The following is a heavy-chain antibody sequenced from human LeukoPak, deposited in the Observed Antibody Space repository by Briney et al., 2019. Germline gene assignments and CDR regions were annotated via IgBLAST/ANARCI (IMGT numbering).Heavy chain of an antibody. CDR2: IIPIFGTA. D-gene: IGHD3-22*01. V-gene: IGHV1-69*05. Sequence: ASVKVSCKASGGTFSSHAISWVRQAPGQGLEWMGRIIPIFGTANYAQKFQGRVTITTDESTSTAYMELSSLRSEDTAVYYCARGRLKNDAFDIWGQGTMVTVSS. J-gene: IGHJ3*02. CDR3: ARGRLKNDAFDI. CDR1: GGTFSSHA.